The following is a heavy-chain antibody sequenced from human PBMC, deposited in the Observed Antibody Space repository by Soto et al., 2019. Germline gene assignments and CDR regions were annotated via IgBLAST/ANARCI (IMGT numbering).Heavy chain of an antibody. CDR1: GVSIPVANW. V-gene: IGHV4-4*02. Sequence: PSETLSLTCAVSGVSIPVANWWSWVRQPPGKGLEWIGEIHSNGNTDYNPSLKSRVTISVDMSENQFYLKLSSVTAADTAVYYCARGRYYGSGTPIKYFDLWGRGTLVTVS. CDR3: ARGRYYGSGTPIKYFDL. D-gene: IGHD3-10*01. CDR2: IHSNGNT. J-gene: IGHJ2*01.